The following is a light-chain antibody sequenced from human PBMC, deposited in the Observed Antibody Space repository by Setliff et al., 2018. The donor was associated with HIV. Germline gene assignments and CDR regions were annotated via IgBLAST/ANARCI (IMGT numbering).Light chain of an antibody. Sequence: QSVLTQPASVSGSPGQSITVSCTGTSSDVGGYTSVSWYQQHPGKAPKLMIYEGSNRPSGVSNRFSGSKSGNTASLTISGLQAEDEADYYCSSYTSSNTLVFGTGTKVTVL. CDR1: SSDVGGYTS. J-gene: IGLJ1*01. CDR3: SSYTSSNTLV. CDR2: EGS. V-gene: IGLV2-14*01.